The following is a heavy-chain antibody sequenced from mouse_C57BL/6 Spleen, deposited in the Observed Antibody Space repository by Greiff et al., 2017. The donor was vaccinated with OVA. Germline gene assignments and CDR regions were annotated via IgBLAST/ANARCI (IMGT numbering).Heavy chain of an antibody. CDR3: TTHYGSSLAY. CDR1: GFNIKDYY. J-gene: IGHJ3*01. CDR2: IDPENGDT. V-gene: IGHV14-4*01. Sequence: EVQLQQSGAELVRPGASVKLSCTASGFNIKDYYMHWVKQRPEQGLEWIGWIDPENGDTEYASKFQGKATITADTSSNTAYLQLNSLTSEDTAVYYCTTHYGSSLAYWGQGTLVTVSA. D-gene: IGHD1-1*01.